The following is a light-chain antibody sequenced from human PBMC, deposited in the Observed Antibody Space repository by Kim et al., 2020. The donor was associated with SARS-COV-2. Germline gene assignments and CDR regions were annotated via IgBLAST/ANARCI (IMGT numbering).Light chain of an antibody. CDR2: GRN. V-gene: IGLV3-19*01. J-gene: IGLJ2*01. CDR3: QSRDSGGNVV. CDR1: SLRTYY. Sequence: SSELTQDPAVSVALGQTVRITCQGDSLRTYYATWYQQKPRQAPLLVIYGRNNRPSGIPDRFSGSASGNTASLTISGDQAEDEADFYCQSRDSGGNVVFGG.